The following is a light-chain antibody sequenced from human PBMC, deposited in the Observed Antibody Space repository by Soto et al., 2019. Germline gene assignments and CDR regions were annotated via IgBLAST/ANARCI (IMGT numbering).Light chain of an antibody. CDR2: AAS. Sequence: EIGLTQSPGTLSLSPGERATLSCRASQSINNRYLAWYQQKPGQAPRLLIYAASSRATGIPDRFSGSGSGTDCTLTISRLEPEDFAVYYCQQFGSSPGFTFGPGTKVDIK. V-gene: IGKV3-20*01. J-gene: IGKJ3*01. CDR3: QQFGSSPGFT. CDR1: QSINNRY.